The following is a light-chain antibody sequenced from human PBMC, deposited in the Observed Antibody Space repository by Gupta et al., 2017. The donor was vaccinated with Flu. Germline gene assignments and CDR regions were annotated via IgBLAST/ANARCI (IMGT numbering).Light chain of an antibody. CDR2: GAS. CDR1: PSVSSN. J-gene: IGKJ4*01. CDR3: QQYYYGQPLT. V-gene: IGKV3-15*01. Sequence: ATLSVSPGERATLSCMASPSVSSNLARYPQTPGQAPRLLTHGASTRATGNPARFSGSGSGTEFTLTISSLKSEDFAVYYGQQYYYGQPLTLGGGTRVEIK.